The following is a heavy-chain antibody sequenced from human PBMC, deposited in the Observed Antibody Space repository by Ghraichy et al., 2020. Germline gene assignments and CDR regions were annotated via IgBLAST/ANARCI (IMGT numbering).Heavy chain of an antibody. CDR1: GFTFSSYA. CDR2: ISGSGGST. Sequence: SCAASGFTFSSYAMSWVRQAPGKGLEWVSAISGSGGSTYYADSVKGRFTISRDNSKNTLYLQMNSLRAEDTAVYYCAKGAGGYNFIPTDAFDIWGQGTMVTVSS. J-gene: IGHJ3*02. D-gene: IGHD5-24*01. CDR3: AKGAGGYNFIPTDAFDI. V-gene: IGHV3-23*01.